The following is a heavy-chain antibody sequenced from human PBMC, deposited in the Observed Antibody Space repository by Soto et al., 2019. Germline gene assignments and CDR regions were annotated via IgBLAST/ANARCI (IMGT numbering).Heavy chain of an antibody. CDR2: IIPIFGTA. CDR3: ARDGGRHSGGIDY. D-gene: IGHD1-26*01. CDR1: GGTFSSYS. V-gene: IGHV1-69*01. Sequence: QVQLVQSGAEVKKPGSSVKVSCKASGGTFSSYSINWVRHDPGQGLEWMGEIIPIFGTANYAQKFQGRVTITADESTSTAYMELSSLRSEDTAVYYCARDGGRHSGGIDYWGQGTLVTVSS. J-gene: IGHJ4*02.